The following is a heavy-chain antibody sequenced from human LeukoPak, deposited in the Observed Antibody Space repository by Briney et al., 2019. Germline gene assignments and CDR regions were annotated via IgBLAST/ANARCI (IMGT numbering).Heavy chain of an antibody. Sequence: PSETLSLTCAVYGGSFSGYYWSWIRQPPGKGLEWIGEINHSGSTNYNPFLKSRVTISVDTSKNQFSLKLSSVTAADTAVYYCARGDYYGGSYYFDYWGQGTLVTVSS. J-gene: IGHJ4*02. V-gene: IGHV4-34*01. CDR3: ARGDYYGGSYYFDY. CDR1: GGSFSGYY. CDR2: INHSGST. D-gene: IGHD4-23*01.